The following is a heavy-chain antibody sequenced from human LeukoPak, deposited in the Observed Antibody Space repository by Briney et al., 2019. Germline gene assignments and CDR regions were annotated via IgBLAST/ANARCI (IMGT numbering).Heavy chain of an antibody. D-gene: IGHD3-3*01. CDR1: GFTFSSYE. CDR2: ISSSGSTI. V-gene: IGHV3-48*03. Sequence: GGSLRLSCAASGFTFSSYEMNWARQAPGKGLEWVSYISSSGSTIYYADSVKGRFTISRDNSKNTLYLQMNSLRAEDTAVYYCAKEYYDFWSGYPHDYWGQGTLVTVSS. CDR3: AKEYYDFWSGYPHDY. J-gene: IGHJ4*02.